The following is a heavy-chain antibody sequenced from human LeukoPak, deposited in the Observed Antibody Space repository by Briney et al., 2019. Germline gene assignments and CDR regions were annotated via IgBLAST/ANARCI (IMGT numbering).Heavy chain of an antibody. J-gene: IGHJ4*02. CDR1: GGSISSSSYY. D-gene: IGHD3-10*01. CDR3: ARVKSSGSYSVY. Sequence: SETLSLTCTVSGGSISSSSYYWSWIRQHPGKGLEWIGYIYYSGSTYYNPSLKSRVTISVDTSKNQFSLKLSSVTAADTAVYYCARVKSSGSYSVYWGQGTLVTVSS. V-gene: IGHV4-31*03. CDR2: IYYSGST.